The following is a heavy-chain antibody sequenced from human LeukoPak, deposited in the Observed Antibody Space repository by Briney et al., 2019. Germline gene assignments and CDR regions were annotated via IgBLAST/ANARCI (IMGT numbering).Heavy chain of an antibody. V-gene: IGHV3-23*01. CDR1: GFTFSDYA. CDR3: AKPPNYDFWTSWFDP. J-gene: IGHJ5*02. CDR2: ISGSGGST. D-gene: IGHD3-3*01. Sequence: QPGGSLRLSCTASGFTFSDYAMSWVRQAPGKGLEWVSAISGSGGSTYYADSVKGRFTISRDNSKTTFYLQMKSLRAEDTAVYYCAKPPNYDFWTSWFDPWGQGSLVTVSS.